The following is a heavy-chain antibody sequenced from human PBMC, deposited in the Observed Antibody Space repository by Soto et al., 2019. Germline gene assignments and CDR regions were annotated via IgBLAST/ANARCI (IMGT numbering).Heavy chain of an antibody. CDR2: ISGSGGST. J-gene: IGHJ4*02. CDR3: AKAPNYYGSGSYYNYVDY. CDR1: GFTFSSYA. Sequence: GGSLRFSCAASGFTFSSYAMSWVRQAPGKGLEWVSAISGSGGSTYYADSVKGRFTISRDNSKNTLYLQMNSLRAEDTAVYYCAKAPNYYGSGSYYNYVDYWGQGTLVTVSS. V-gene: IGHV3-23*01. D-gene: IGHD3-10*01.